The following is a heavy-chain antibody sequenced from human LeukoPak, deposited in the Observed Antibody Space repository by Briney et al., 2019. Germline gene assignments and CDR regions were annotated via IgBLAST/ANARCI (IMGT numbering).Heavy chain of an antibody. CDR3: ARGPLTDQFDY. Sequence: PSETLSLACTVSGGSISSGGYYWSWIRQHPGKGLEWIGYIYYSGSTYYNPSLKSRVTISVDTSKNQFSLKLSSVTAADTAVYYCARGPLTDQFDYWGQGTLVTVSS. CDR2: IYYSGST. D-gene: IGHD7-27*01. J-gene: IGHJ4*02. V-gene: IGHV4-31*03. CDR1: GGSISSGGYY.